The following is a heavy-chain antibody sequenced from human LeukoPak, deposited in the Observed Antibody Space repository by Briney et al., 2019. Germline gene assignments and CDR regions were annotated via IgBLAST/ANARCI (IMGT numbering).Heavy chain of an antibody. V-gene: IGHV5-51*01. J-gene: IGHJ3*02. D-gene: IGHD3-9*01. CDR1: GSSFTSYW. CDR3: ASAPMYYDILTGYYLADAFDI. Sequence: GESLKISCKGSGSSFTSYWIGWVRQLPGKGLEWLGIIYPGDFDTRYSPSFQGQVTISADKSISTAYLQWSSLKASDTAMYYCASAPMYYDILTGYYLADAFDIWGQGTMVTVSS. CDR2: IYPGDFDT.